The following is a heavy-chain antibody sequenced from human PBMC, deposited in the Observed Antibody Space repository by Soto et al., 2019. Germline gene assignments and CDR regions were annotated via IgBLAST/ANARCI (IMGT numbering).Heavy chain of an antibody. D-gene: IGHD3-10*01. CDR2: INHSGST. CDR3: ASYYGSGSYKGKNY. Sequence: QVQLQQWGAGLLKPSETLSLTCAVYGGSFSGYYWSWIRQPPGKGLEWIGEINHSGSTNYNPSLKSRVTISVDTSKNQFSLKLSSVTAADTAVYYCASYYGSGSYKGKNYWGQGTLVTVSS. J-gene: IGHJ4*02. V-gene: IGHV4-34*01. CDR1: GGSFSGYY.